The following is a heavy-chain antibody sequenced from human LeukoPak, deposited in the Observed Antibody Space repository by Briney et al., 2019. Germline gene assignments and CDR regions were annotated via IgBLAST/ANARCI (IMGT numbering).Heavy chain of an antibody. CDR3: ARGGYSSGWYLYDY. V-gene: IGHV3-74*01. Sequence: GGSLRLSCAAPGFTFSSYWMHWVRQAPGKGLVWVSRINSDGSSTSYADSVKGRFTISRDNAKNTLYLQMNSLRAEDTAVYYCARGGYSSGWYLYDYWGQGTLVTVSS. J-gene: IGHJ4*02. CDR1: GFTFSSYW. D-gene: IGHD6-19*01. CDR2: INSDGSST.